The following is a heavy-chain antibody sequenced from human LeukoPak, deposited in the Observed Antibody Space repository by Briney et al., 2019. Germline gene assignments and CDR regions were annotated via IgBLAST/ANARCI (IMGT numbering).Heavy chain of an antibody. D-gene: IGHD3-10*01. CDR2: VIPIVDVT. CDR3: AREMCDREFYFDY. CDR1: GGTFSNFA. V-gene: IGHV1-69*04. J-gene: IGHJ4*02. Sequence: SVKVSCKASGGTFSNFAFSWVRQAPGQGLQWVGRVIPIVDVTSYAQNFKGRVTITADESTTTAYMELSSLRSEDTAVYYCAREMCDREFYFDYWGQGTLVTVSS.